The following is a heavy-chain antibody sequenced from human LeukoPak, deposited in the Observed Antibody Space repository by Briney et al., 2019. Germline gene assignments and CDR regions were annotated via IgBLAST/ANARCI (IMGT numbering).Heavy chain of an antibody. J-gene: IGHJ4*02. CDR2: ISSGSSAI. CDR1: GFTFTTYS. CDR3: ARGHTAVTRDFDF. V-gene: IGHV3-21*01. Sequence: PGGSLSLSCEASGFTFTTYSMTWVRQAPGKGLEWVSIISSGSSAIFSADALKGRFTISRDDAKNLLYLDMNSLRAEDTAVYYCARGHTAVTRDFDFWGQGTLVTVSS. D-gene: IGHD4-17*01.